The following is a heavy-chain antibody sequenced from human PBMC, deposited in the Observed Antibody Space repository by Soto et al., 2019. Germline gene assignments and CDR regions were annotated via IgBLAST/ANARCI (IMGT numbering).Heavy chain of an antibody. CDR2: IRSKAYGGTT. D-gene: IGHD2-8*01. V-gene: IGHV3-49*04. CDR1: GFTFGDYA. CDR3: TKYAQYYYYGMDV. J-gene: IGHJ6*02. Sequence: GGSLRLSCTASGFTFGDYAMSWVRQAPGKGLEWVGFIRSKAYGGTTEYAASVKGRFTISRDDSKSIAYLQMNSLKTEDTAVYYCTKYAQYYYYGMDVWGQGTTVTVSS.